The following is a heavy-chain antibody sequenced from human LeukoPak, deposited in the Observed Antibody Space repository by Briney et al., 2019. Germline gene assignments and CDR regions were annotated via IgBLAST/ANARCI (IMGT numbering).Heavy chain of an antibody. J-gene: IGHJ6*03. CDR3: ARLAKTYEIVDYYYMDV. D-gene: IGHD2/OR15-2a*01. CDR2: IYYTGSS. Sequence: SETLSLTCTVSGGSISSSDYYWGWIRQPPGKGLEWIGNIYYTGSSSYNSSLKSRVTISVDTSKNQFSLKLSSVTAADTAVYYCARLAKTYEIVDYYYMDVWGKGTTVTVSS. V-gene: IGHV4-39*07. CDR1: GGSISSSDYY.